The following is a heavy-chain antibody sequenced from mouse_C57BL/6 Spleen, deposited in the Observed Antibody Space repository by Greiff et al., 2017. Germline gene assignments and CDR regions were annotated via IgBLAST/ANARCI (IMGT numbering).Heavy chain of an antibody. D-gene: IGHD2-1*01. CDR2: IYPGDGDT. CDR3: ARDYGNYGRFDY. V-gene: IGHV1-80*01. CDR1: GYAFSSYW. J-gene: IGHJ2*01. Sequence: VQLQQSGAELVKPGASVKISCKASGYAFSSYWMNWVKQRPGKGLEWIGQIYPGDGDTNYNGKFKGKATLTADKSSSTAYMQLSSLTSEDYAVYFCARDYGNYGRFDYWGQGTTLTVSS.